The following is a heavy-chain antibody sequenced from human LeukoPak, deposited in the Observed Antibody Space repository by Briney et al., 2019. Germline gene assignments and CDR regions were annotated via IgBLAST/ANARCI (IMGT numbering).Heavy chain of an antibody. Sequence: GASVKVSCKASGYTFTGYYTHWVRQAPGQGLEWMGWINPNSGGTNYAQKFQGRVTMTRDTSISTAYMELSRLRSDDTAVYYCARVYYYDSSGLRSFDYWGQGTLVTVSS. D-gene: IGHD3-22*01. CDR1: GYTFTGYY. J-gene: IGHJ4*02. CDR3: ARVYYYDSSGLRSFDY. V-gene: IGHV1-2*02. CDR2: INPNSGGT.